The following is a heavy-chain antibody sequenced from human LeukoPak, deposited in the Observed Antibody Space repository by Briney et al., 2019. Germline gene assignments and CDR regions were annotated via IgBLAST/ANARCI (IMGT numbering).Heavy chain of an antibody. Sequence: PSETLSLTCTVSGGSISSSSYYWSWIRQPPGKGLEWIGCISYSGTTNYNPSLKSRVTISIDTSKNHFSLKLSSVTAADTAVYYCARASYSSSSGYYYYYMDVWGKGTTVTVSS. D-gene: IGHD6-6*01. J-gene: IGHJ6*03. V-gene: IGHV4-61*03. CDR1: GGSISSSSYY. CDR2: ISYSGTT. CDR3: ARASYSSSSGYYYYYMDV.